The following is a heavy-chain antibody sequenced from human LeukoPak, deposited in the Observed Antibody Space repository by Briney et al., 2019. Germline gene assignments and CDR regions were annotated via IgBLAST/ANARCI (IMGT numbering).Heavy chain of an antibody. V-gene: IGHV1-2*02. Sequence: GASVKVSCKASGYTFTGYYMHWVRPAPGQGLEWMGWINPNRGGTNYAQKFQGRVTMTRGTSISTAYMELSRLRSDDMAVYYCARDPTAYCSSTSCYAHYYYYYMDVWGKGTTVTVSS. CDR2: INPNRGGT. J-gene: IGHJ6*03. CDR3: ARDPTAYCSSTSCYAHYYYYYMDV. D-gene: IGHD2-2*01. CDR1: GYTFTGYY.